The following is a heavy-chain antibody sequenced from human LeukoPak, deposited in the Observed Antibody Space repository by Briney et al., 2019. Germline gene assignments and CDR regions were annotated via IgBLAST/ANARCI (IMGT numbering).Heavy chain of an antibody. CDR2: IYYSGST. D-gene: IGHD1-20*01. CDR3: ARRTVHLSGTGVDFDY. CDR1: GGSISSYY. Sequence: SETLSLTCTVSGGSISSYYWSWIRQPPGKGLEWIGYIYYSGSTNYNPSLKSRVTIPVDTSKNQFSLKLSSVTAADTAVYYCARRTVHLSGTGVDFDYWGQGTLVTVSS. V-gene: IGHV4-59*12. J-gene: IGHJ4*02.